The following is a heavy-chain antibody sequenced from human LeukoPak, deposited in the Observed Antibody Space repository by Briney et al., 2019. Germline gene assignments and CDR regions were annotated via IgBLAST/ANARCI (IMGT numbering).Heavy chain of an antibody. CDR3: AKADYGDYVAGAFDI. CDR1: GFTFDDYA. J-gene: IGHJ3*02. CDR2: ISWDGGST. Sequence: GGSLRLSCAASGFTFDDYAMHSVRQAPGKGLEWVSLISWDGGSTYYADSVKGRFTISRDNSKNSLYMQMNSLRAEDTALYYCAKADYGDYVAGAFDIWGQGTMVTVSS. D-gene: IGHD4-17*01. V-gene: IGHV3-43D*04.